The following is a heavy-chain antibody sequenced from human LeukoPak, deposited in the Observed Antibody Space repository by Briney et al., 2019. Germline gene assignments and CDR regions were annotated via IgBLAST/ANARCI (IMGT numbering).Heavy chain of an antibody. CDR2: INHSGST. CDR3: AREKGGYYY. CDR1: GGSFSGYY. V-gene: IGHV4-34*01. J-gene: IGHJ4*02. D-gene: IGHD3-10*01. Sequence: SETLSLTCAVYGGSFSGYYWSWIRQPPGKGLEWIGEINHSGSTNYNPSLKSRVTISVDTSKNQFSLKLSSVTAADTAVYYCAREKGGYYYWGQGTLVTVSS.